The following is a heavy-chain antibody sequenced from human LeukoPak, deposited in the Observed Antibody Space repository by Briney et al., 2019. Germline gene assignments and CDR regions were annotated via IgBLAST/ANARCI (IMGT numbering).Heavy chain of an antibody. CDR3: ARDASLGRGSYPDY. V-gene: IGHV1-46*01. Sequence: ASVKVSCKASGYTFPTYYIHWVRQAPGQGLEWMGIINPSGGGTRYAQKFQGRVTMTRDMSTNTVYMELSSLRSEDTAVYYCARDASLGRGSYPDYWGQGTLVTVSS. CDR1: GYTFPTYY. D-gene: IGHD1-26*01. J-gene: IGHJ4*02. CDR2: INPSGGGT.